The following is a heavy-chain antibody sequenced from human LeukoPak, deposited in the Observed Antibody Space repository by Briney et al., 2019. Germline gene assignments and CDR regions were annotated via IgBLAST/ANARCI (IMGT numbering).Heavy chain of an antibody. Sequence: GGSLRLSCAASGFIFSSYGMSWVRQAPGKGLEWVSTISNSGGSTYYADSVKGRFTISRDNAKNSLYLQMNSLRAEDTAVYYCAKAGNGFGFDYWGQGTLVTVSS. V-gene: IGHV3-23*01. CDR3: AKAGNGFGFDY. J-gene: IGHJ4*02. CDR1: GFIFSSYG. D-gene: IGHD3-3*01. CDR2: ISNSGGST.